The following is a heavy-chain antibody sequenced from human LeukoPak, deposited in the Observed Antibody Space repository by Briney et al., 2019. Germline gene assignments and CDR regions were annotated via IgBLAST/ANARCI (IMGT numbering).Heavy chain of an antibody. CDR2: IYTSGST. J-gene: IGHJ6*02. CDR3: ARDGYPYYYYYGMDV. D-gene: IGHD5-18*01. Sequence: SETLSPTCTVSGGSISSYYWSWIRQPAGKGLEWIGRIYTSGSTNYNPSLKSRVTMSVDTSKNQFSLKLSSVTAADTAVYYCARDGYPYYYYYGMDVWGQGTTVTVSS. V-gene: IGHV4-4*07. CDR1: GGSISSYY.